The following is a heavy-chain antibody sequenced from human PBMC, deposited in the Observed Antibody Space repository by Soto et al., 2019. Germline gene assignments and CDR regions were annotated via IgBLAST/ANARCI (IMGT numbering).Heavy chain of an antibody. D-gene: IGHD2-2*01. Sequence: APVKVSCKASGYTFNSYYMHWVRQAHGQSHEWMGIINPSGGSTSYAQKFQGRVTMTRDTSTSTVYMELSSLRSEDTAVYYCASVYCSSTSCSPGEDAFDIWGQGTMVTVSS. J-gene: IGHJ3*02. CDR1: GYTFNSYY. V-gene: IGHV1-46*02. CDR3: ASVYCSSTSCSPGEDAFDI. CDR2: INPSGGST.